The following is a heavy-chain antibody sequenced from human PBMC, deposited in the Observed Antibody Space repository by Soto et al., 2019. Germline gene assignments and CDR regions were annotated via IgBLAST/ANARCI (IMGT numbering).Heavy chain of an antibody. CDR2: ISGSGGST. Sequence: GGSLRLSCAASGFTFSSYAMSWGRQAPGKGLGWVSAISGSGGSTYYADSVKGRFTISRDNSKNTLYLQMNSLRAEDTAVYYCAKKAEDIVVVPATLIGMDVWGQGTTVTVSS. CDR3: AKKAEDIVVVPATLIGMDV. V-gene: IGHV3-23*01. J-gene: IGHJ6*02. CDR1: GFTFSSYA. D-gene: IGHD2-2*01.